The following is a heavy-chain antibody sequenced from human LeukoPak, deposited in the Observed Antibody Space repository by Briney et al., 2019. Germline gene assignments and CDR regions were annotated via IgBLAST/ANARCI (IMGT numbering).Heavy chain of an antibody. J-gene: IGHJ4*02. CDR1: GFTFSSYA. Sequence: GRSLRLSCAASGFTFSSYATHWVRQAPGKGLEWVAVISYDGSNKYYADSVKGRFTISRDNSKNTLYLQMNSLRAEDTAVYYCARGRAYYFDYWGQGTLVTVSS. CDR2: ISYDGSNK. CDR3: ARGRAYYFDY. V-gene: IGHV3-30-3*01.